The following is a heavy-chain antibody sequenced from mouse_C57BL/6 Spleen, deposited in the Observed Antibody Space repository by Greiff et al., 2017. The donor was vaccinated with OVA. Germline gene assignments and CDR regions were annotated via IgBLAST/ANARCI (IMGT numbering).Heavy chain of an antibody. Sequence: VQLQQSGPELVKPGASVKISCKASGYTFTDYYMNWVKQSHGKSLEWIGDINPNNGGTSYNQKFKGKATLTVDKSSSTAYMELRSLTSEDSAVYYCAIPSYYYGSSVYAMDYWGQGTSVTVSS. J-gene: IGHJ4*01. CDR3: AIPSYYYGSSVYAMDY. D-gene: IGHD1-1*01. CDR1: GYTFTDYY. V-gene: IGHV1-26*01. CDR2: INPNNGGT.